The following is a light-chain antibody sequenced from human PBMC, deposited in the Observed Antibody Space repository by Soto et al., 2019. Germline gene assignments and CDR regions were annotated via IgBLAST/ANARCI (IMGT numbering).Light chain of an antibody. Sequence: QSVLTQPPSASGTPGQRVTVSCSGSTSDIGTNAVNWFQHLPGSAPKLLIYTNNQRPSGVPDRFSGSKSGMSASLAISGLQPEDEAHYYCATWHDSFYVFGTGTKVTVL. J-gene: IGLJ1*01. CDR2: TNN. V-gene: IGLV1-44*01. CDR1: TSDIGTNA. CDR3: ATWHDSFYV.